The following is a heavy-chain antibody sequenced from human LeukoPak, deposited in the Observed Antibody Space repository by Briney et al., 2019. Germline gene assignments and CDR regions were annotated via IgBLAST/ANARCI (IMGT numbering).Heavy chain of an antibody. D-gene: IGHD1-26*01. V-gene: IGHV1-46*01. CDR2: INPSGGST. CDR1: GYTFTSYY. Sequence: ASVKVSCKASGYTFTSYYIHWLRQAPRQGREWRGIINPSGGSTSYAKKCQGRVTMTRDMSTSTVYMELRSVRSEDKDGDYCARDLVSDTVGYMDVWGKGTTVTVSS. J-gene: IGHJ6*03. CDR3: ARDLVSDTVGYMDV.